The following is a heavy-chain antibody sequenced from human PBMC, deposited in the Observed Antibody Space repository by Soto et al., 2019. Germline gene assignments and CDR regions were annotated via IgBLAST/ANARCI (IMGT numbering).Heavy chain of an antibody. D-gene: IGHD3-10*01. CDR3: ARDDEYSGNGMDV. Sequence: QVQLVESGGGVVQPGRSLRLSCAASEFTFSNYGMHWVRQAPGKGLEWVAVILNDGSNRYHADSVKDRFTLSRDNLKHTLSLQLNSLRAEDTAVYYCARDDEYSGNGMDVWGQGTTVTVS. CDR1: EFTFSNYG. V-gene: IGHV3-33*01. CDR2: ILNDGSNR. J-gene: IGHJ6*02.